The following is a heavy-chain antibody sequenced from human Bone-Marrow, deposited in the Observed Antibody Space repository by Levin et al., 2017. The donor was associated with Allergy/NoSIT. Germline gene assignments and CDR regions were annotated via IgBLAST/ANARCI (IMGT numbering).Heavy chain of an antibody. J-gene: IGHJ5*01. CDR1: GFIFSNYW. CDR2: IKQDGSDK. D-gene: IGHD3-10*01. V-gene: IGHV3-7*02. Sequence: GGSLRLSCVASGFIFSNYWMSWVRQAPGKGLEWVANIKQDGSDKKYVDSVKGRFTISRDNAKNSLYLQMNSLRAEDTAMYYCANYYNSEPNDSWGQGTLVTVSS. CDR3: ANYYNSEPNDS.